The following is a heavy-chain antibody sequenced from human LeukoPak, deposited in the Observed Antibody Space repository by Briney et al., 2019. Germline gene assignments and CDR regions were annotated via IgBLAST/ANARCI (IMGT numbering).Heavy chain of an antibody. CDR1: GGSFSGYY. J-gene: IGHJ4*02. Sequence: PSETLSLTCAVYGGSFSGYYWSWIRQPAGKGLEWIGLIYTSGSTKYNPSLQSRVTISVDTSKNQLSLSLSSVTAADTAVYYCARQYALWGQGTLVTVSS. D-gene: IGHD2-2*01. CDR2: IYTSGST. V-gene: IGHV4-59*10. CDR3: ARQYAL.